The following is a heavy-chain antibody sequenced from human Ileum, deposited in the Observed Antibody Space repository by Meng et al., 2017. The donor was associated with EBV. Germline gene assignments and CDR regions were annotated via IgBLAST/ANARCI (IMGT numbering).Heavy chain of an antibody. CDR2: IDSGSSYI. V-gene: IGHV3-21*01. CDR1: GFTFSKNG. D-gene: IGHD1-26*01. CDR3: ARDVTSGSSID. Sequence: EVQMVTSGGXLVKPGGALMLSCGASGFTFSKNGMNWVRQTPGKGLEWVSSIDSGSSYIYYADSVKGRFTISRDNARNSLYLQMNSLRAEDTAVYYCARDVTSGSSIDWGQGTLVTVSS. J-gene: IGHJ4*02.